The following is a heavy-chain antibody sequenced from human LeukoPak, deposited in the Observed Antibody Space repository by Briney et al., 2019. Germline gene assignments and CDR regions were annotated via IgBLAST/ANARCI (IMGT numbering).Heavy chain of an antibody. V-gene: IGHV5-51*01. CDR2: IYPGDSDN. CDR3: ARTADISTGFGSDY. J-gene: IGHJ4*02. CDR1: GYSFSNYW. Sequence: GESLKISCKGSGYSFSNYWIGWVRQLPGKGLEWMGIIYPGDSDNRYSPSFQGQVTISADKSINTAYLQWSSLKASDTAMYYCARTADISTGFGSDYWGQGTLVTVSS. D-gene: IGHD3-9*01.